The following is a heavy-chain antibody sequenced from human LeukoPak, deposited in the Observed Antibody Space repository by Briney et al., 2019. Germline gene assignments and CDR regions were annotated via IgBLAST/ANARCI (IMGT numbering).Heavy chain of an antibody. V-gene: IGHV3-7*01. D-gene: IGHD3-3*01. CDR1: GFSFSSYW. CDR2: IKQDGSEK. Sequence: GGSLRLSCAVSGFSFSSYWMSWVRQAPGKGLEWVANIKQDGSEKYYVDSVKGRFTISRDNAKSSLYLQMNSLRAEDTAVYYCAREPHDFWSGNYMDVWGKGTTVTVSS. CDR3: AREPHDFWSGNYMDV. J-gene: IGHJ6*03.